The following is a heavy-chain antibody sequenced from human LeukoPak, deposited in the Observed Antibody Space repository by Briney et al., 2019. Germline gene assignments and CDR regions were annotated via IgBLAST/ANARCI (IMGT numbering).Heavy chain of an antibody. CDR1: VFTFSSYS. CDR2: FSSSSSYK. V-gene: IGHV3-21*01. CDR3: PRVLAEGYCSGCRCYSYY. D-gene: IGHD2-15*01. Sequence: SLSLSCAASVFTFSSYSINWVREAPGPGLGAGSSFSSSSSYKYYAESVKHRFTNPRNSAKHSLYLHENSLSAGHKAVYFCPRVLAEGYCSGCRCYSYYWGWGTVVIVS. J-gene: IGHJ4*02.